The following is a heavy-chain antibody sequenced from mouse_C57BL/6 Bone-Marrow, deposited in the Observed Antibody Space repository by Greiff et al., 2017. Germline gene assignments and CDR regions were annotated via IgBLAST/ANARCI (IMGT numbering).Heavy chain of an antibody. V-gene: IGHV7-3*01. CDR3: ARWDGRLAY. Sequence: EVQLMESGGGLVQPGGSLSLSCAASGFTFTDYYMSWVRQPPGKALEWLGFIRNKANGYTTEYSASVKGRFTISRDNSQSILYLQMNALRAEDSATYYYARWDGRLAYWGQGTLVTVSA. D-gene: IGHD1-1*01. CDR1: GFTFTDYY. CDR2: IRNKANGYTT. J-gene: IGHJ3*01.